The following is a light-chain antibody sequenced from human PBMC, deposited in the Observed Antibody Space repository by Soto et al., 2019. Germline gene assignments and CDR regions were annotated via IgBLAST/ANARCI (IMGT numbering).Light chain of an antibody. Sequence: AIRMTQSPSSFSASTGDRVTITCRASQGISSYLAWYQQKPGKAPKLLIYAASTLQSGVPSRFSGSGSGTDFTLTISCQQSEDFATYYCQQYYSYPLTFGQGTKVEIK. CDR3: QQYYSYPLT. J-gene: IGKJ1*01. CDR1: QGISSY. CDR2: AAS. V-gene: IGKV1-8*01.